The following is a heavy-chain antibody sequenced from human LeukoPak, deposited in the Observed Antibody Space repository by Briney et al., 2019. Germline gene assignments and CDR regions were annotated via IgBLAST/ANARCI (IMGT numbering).Heavy chain of an antibody. CDR3: GRDYCSSSSCFPDY. V-gene: IGHV3-74*01. CDR2: IGCDGRST. J-gene: IGHJ4*02. D-gene: IGHD2-2*01. CDR1: GFTFSSYW. Sequence: VGSLRLSCAASGFTFSSYWMHWVRQAPGKGLVWVSRIGCDGRSTIYADSVKGRFTISRDNAKNTLYLQMNSLRAEDTAVYYGGRDYCSSSSCFPDYWGQGTLVTVSS.